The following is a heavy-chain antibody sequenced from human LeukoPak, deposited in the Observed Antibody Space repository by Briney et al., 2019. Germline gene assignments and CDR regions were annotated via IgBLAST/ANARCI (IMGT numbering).Heavy chain of an antibody. J-gene: IGHJ4*02. Sequence: PGGSLRLSCAASGFTFSSYGMHWVRQAPGKGLEWVSSISGISSFIYYADSVKGRFTISRDNAKNSLYLQMNSLRGDDTAVYYCARVQGGYYDTSGYLGYWGQGTLVTVSS. V-gene: IGHV3-21*01. D-gene: IGHD3-22*01. CDR3: ARVQGGYYDTSGYLGY. CDR1: GFTFSSYG. CDR2: ISGISSFI.